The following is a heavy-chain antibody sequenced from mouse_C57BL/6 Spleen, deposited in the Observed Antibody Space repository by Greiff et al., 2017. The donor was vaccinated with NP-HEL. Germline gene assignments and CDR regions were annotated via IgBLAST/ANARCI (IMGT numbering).Heavy chain of an antibody. CDR1: GYAFTNYL. D-gene: IGHD2-1*01. V-gene: IGHV1-54*01. J-gene: IGHJ1*03. Sequence: QVQLQQSGAELVRPGTSVKVSCKASGYAFTNYLIEWVKQRPGQGLEWIGVINPGSGGTNYNEKFKGKATLTADKSSSTAYMQLSSLTSEDSAVYFCARSPYGNDWYFDVWGTGTTVTVSS. CDR3: ARSPYGNDWYFDV. CDR2: INPGSGGT.